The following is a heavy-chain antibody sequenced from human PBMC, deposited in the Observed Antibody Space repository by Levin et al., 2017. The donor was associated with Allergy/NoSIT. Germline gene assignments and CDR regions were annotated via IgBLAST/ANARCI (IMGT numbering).Heavy chain of an antibody. CDR3: ARVGSTVTTLDYYYGMDG. CDR1: GYTFTGYY. Sequence: ASVKVSCKASGYTFTGYYMHWVRQAPGQGLEWMGWINPNSGGTNYAQKFQGRVTMTRDTSISTAYMELSRLRSDDTAVYYCARVGSTVTTLDYYYGMDGWGQGTTVTVSS. J-gene: IGHJ6*02. V-gene: IGHV1-2*02. D-gene: IGHD4-17*01. CDR2: INPNSGGT.